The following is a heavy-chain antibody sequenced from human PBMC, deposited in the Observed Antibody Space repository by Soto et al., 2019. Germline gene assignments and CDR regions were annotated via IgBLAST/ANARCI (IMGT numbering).Heavy chain of an antibody. D-gene: IGHD3-10*01. CDR2: ISSSSSYT. V-gene: IGHV3-21*05. Sequence: GGSLRLSCAASGFTFSSYSMNWIRQAPGKGLEWVSYISSSSSYTNYADSVKGRFTISRDNAKNSLYLQMNSLRAEDTAVYYCARDHYGPGWFDPWGQGILVTVSS. J-gene: IGHJ5*02. CDR1: GFTFSSYS. CDR3: ARDHYGPGWFDP.